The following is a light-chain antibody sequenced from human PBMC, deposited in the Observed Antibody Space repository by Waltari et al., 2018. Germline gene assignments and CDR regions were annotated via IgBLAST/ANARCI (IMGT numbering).Light chain of an antibody. J-gene: IGLJ1*01. CDR2: SNN. Sequence: QSVLTQPPSASGAPGQRVTISCSGSSSNIGSNAVNWYKQRPGTAPKLLIYSNNQRPSGVPDRVSGSKSGTSASLAISGLQSEDEADYYCAAWDDSLNAHVFGTGTKVTVL. V-gene: IGLV1-44*01. CDR3: AAWDDSLNAHV. CDR1: SSNIGSNA.